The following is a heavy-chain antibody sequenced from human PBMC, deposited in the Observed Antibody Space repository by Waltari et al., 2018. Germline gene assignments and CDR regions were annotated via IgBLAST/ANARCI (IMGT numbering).Heavy chain of an antibody. CDR3: TREVVPAATIVVNWFDP. D-gene: IGHD2-2*01. Sequence: QVQLVQSGSELKKPGASVKVSCKASGYIFTESAINWVRQAPGQGLELMGWVNTNTGNPTYVQGFSGRFVFSLETSVSTAYLQINSLKAEDTAVYYCTREVVPAATIVVNWFDPWGQGTLVTVSS. J-gene: IGHJ5*02. V-gene: IGHV7-4-1*02. CDR1: GYIFTESA. CDR2: VNTNTGNP.